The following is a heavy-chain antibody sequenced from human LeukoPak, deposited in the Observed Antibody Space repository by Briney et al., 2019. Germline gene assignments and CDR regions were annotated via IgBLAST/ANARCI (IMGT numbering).Heavy chain of an antibody. CDR1: RFTFSGSA. D-gene: IGHD1-26*01. Sequence: GGSLRLSCAASRFTFSGSAMQRVRQASGKGLEWVGRIRSKANNYATAYAASVKGRFIISRDDSKNTAYLQMNSLKSEDTAVYYCSRINPSTGSYYDALDIWGRGTMVTVSS. CDR3: SRINPSTGSYYDALDI. CDR2: IRSKANNYAT. J-gene: IGHJ3*02. V-gene: IGHV3-73*01.